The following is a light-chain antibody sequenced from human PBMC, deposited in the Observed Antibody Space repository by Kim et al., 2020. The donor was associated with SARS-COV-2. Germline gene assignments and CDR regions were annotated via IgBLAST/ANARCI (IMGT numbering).Light chain of an antibody. CDR2: GAS. Sequence: SPGERATLSCRASQSVSSSYLAWYQQKPGQAPRLLIYGASSRATGIPDRFSGSGSGTDFTFTISRLEPEDFAVYYCQQYGSSPQYSFGQGTKLEI. J-gene: IGKJ2*03. CDR3: QQYGSSPQYS. V-gene: IGKV3-20*01. CDR1: QSVSSSY.